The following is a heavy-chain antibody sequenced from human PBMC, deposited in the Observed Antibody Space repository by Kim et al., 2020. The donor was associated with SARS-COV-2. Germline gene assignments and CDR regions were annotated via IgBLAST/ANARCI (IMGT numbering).Heavy chain of an antibody. CDR1: GFTFSSYS. J-gene: IGHJ6*02. D-gene: IGHD3-16*02. CDR2: IRYSSSYI. V-gene: IGHV3-21*01. Sequence: GGSLRLSCAASGFTFSSYSMNWVRQAPGKGLEWVSSIRYSSSYIYYAGSVKGRFTISRDNAKNSLYLQMNSLRAEDTAVYYCARDLDYDYVWGSYRRSGMDAWGQGTTVTVSS. CDR3: ARDLDYDYVWGSYRRSGMDA.